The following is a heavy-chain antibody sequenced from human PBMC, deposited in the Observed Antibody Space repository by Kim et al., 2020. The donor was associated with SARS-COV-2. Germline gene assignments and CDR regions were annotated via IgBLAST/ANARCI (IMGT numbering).Heavy chain of an antibody. V-gene: IGHV1-69*13. CDR2: IIPIFGTA. D-gene: IGHD3-9*01. CDR1: GGTFSSYA. J-gene: IGHJ4*02. Sequence: SVKVSCKASGGTFSSYAISWVRQAPGQGLEWMGGIIPIFGTANYAQKFQGRVTITADESTSTAYMELSSLRSEDTAVYYCATGVQGLRYFGPGRFDYWGQGTLVTVSS. CDR3: ATGVQGLRYFGPGRFDY.